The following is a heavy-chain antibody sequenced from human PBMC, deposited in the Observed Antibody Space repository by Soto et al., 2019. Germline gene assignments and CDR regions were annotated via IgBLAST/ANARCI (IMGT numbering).Heavy chain of an antibody. CDR1: GFTFSSYA. J-gene: IGHJ6*02. V-gene: IGHV3-23*01. CDR3: AEMELQETYYYHDMDV. Sequence: EVQLLESGGGLVQPGGSLRLSCAASGFTFSSYAMSWVRLAPGKGLEWVSIISGSGGRTYYADSVKGRFTISRDNSKNTLFLQMNSLRAEDTAVYYCAEMELQETYYYHDMDVWGQGTTVTVSS. CDR2: ISGSGGRT. D-gene: IGHD3-10*01.